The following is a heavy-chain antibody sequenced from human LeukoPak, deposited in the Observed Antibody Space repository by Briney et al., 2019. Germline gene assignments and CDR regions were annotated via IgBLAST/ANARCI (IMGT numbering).Heavy chain of an antibody. CDR1: GGSISSYY. D-gene: IGHD1-26*01. CDR3: ARDSGSYYGY. J-gene: IGHJ4*02. CDR2: IYNSGST. V-gene: IGHV4-4*07. Sequence: SETLSLTCTVSGGSISSYYWCWIRQPAGEGREGLGRIYNSGSTNYNPSLKSRVTMSVDTSKNQFSLKLSSVTAADTAVYYCARDSGSYYGYWGQGTLVTVSS.